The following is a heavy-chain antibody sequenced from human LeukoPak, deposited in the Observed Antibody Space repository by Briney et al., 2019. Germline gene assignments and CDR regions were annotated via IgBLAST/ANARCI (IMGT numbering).Heavy chain of an antibody. J-gene: IGHJ4*02. CDR2: ISGSGGST. D-gene: IGHD3-3*01. Sequence: PGGSLRLSCAASGFTFSSYAMSWVRQAPGKGLEWVSAISGSGGSTYYADSVKGRFTTSRDNSKNTLYLQMNSLRAEDTAVYYCAKLLIVYYDFWSGEFDYWGQGTLVTVSS. CDR3: AKLLIVYYDFWSGEFDY. CDR1: GFTFSSYA. V-gene: IGHV3-23*01.